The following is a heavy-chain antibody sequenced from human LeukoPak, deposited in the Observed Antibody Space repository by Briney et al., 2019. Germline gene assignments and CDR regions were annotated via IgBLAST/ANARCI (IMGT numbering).Heavy chain of an antibody. D-gene: IGHD3-10*01. CDR1: GYNFTSYW. CDR3: ARAFASGSSRIFGY. Sequence: GESLKISCKGFGYNFTSYWISWVRQMPGKGLEWMGIISPGDSNTRYSPSFQGQVTISADKSISTAYLQWSSLKASDTAMYYCARAFASGSSRIFGYWGQGTLVTVSS. V-gene: IGHV5-51*01. J-gene: IGHJ4*02. CDR2: ISPGDSNT.